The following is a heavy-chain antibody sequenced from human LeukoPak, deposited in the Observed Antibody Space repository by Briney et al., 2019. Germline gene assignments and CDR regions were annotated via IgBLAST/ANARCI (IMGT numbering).Heavy chain of an antibody. D-gene: IGHD3-22*01. Sequence: PSETLSLTCTVSGGSISSYYWSWIRQPPGKGLEWIGYIYYSGSTNYNPSLKSRVTTSVDTYKNQFSLKLSSVTAADTAVYYSARSATPKYYYDSSGYYFRDAFDIWGQGTMVPVSS. CDR3: ARSATPKYYYDSSGYYFRDAFDI. J-gene: IGHJ3*02. V-gene: IGHV4-59*01. CDR1: GGSISSYY. CDR2: IYYSGST.